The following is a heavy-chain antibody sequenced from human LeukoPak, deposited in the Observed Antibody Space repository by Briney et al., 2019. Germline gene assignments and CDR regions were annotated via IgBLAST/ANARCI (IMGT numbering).Heavy chain of an antibody. V-gene: IGHV4-4*02. CDR1: GGSISSSNW. CDR3: ARDSPSGFGELLGWFDP. CDR2: IYHSGST. D-gene: IGHD3-10*01. Sequence: SETLSLTCAVSGGSISSSNWWSWVRQPPGKGLEWIGEIYHSGSTNYNPSLKSRVTISVDKSKNQFSLKLSSVTAADTAVYYCARDSPSGFGELLGWFDPWGQGTLATVSS. J-gene: IGHJ5*02.